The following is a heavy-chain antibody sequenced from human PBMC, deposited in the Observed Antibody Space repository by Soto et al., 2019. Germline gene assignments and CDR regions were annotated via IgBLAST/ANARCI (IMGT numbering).Heavy chain of an antibody. CDR1: GFTVSSNY. D-gene: IGHD6-13*01. J-gene: IGHJ5*02. V-gene: IGHV3-66*01. CDR2: IYSGGST. Sequence: PGGSLRLSCAASGFTVSSNYMSWVRQAPGKGLEWVSVIYSGGSTYYADSVKGRFTISRDNSKNTLYLQMNSLRAEDTAVYYCARAPRIAAAGIVWFDPWGQGTLVTVSS. CDR3: ARAPRIAAAGIVWFDP.